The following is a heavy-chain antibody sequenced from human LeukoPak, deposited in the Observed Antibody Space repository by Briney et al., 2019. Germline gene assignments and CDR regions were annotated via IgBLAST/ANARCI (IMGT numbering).Heavy chain of an antibody. CDR1: GFIVSGDL. J-gene: IGHJ4*02. Sequence: GGSLRLSCAASGFIVSGDLMSWVRQAPGRGLEWVSVIYSDGSTYYADSVEGRFTISRDNSKSTLDLQMTGLRAEDTAVYYCARERGRGRDPPWFDYWGQGTLVTVSS. D-gene: IGHD1-26*01. V-gene: IGHV3-53*01. CDR3: ARERGRGRDPPWFDY. CDR2: IYSDGST.